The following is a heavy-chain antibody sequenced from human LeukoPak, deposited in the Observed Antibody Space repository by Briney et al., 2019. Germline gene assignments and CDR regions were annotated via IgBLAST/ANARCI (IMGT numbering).Heavy chain of an antibody. CDR3: ARGTKGRYYFDY. J-gene: IGHJ4*02. CDR2: IDPNSGRT. V-gene: IGHV1-2*02. Sequence: ASVKVSCKPSGYTFTSYGISWVRQAPGQGLEWMEWIDPNSGRTNYAQKFQGRVTMTRDTSISTAYMELSRLRSDDTAVYYCARGTKGRYYFDYWGQGTLVTVSS. D-gene: IGHD1-14*01. CDR1: GYTFTSYG.